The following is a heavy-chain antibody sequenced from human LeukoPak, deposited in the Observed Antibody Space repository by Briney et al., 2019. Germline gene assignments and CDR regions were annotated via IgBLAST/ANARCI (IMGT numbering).Heavy chain of an antibody. Sequence: ASVKVSCEASGYTFTGYYMHWVRQAPGQGLEWMGWINPNSGGTNYAQKFQGRVTMTRDTSISTAYMELSRLRSDDTAVYYCASYSSSWYHYYYYYMDVWGKGTTVTVSS. CDR2: INPNSGGT. J-gene: IGHJ6*03. CDR3: ASYSSSWYHYYYYYMDV. V-gene: IGHV1-2*02. CDR1: GYTFTGYY. D-gene: IGHD6-13*01.